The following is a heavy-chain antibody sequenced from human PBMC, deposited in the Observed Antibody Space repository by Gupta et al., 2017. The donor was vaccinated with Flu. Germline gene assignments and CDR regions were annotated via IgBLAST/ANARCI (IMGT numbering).Heavy chain of an antibody. J-gene: IGHJ4*02. Sequence: VQLVESGGGAVQAGRSLRLSCVASGFTFNNFGMHWVRQAPGKGLEWVAVTWYDGSNIYYADSVKGRFTISRDNFKDILYLQMDNLRAEDTATYFCARDPAKTVKYYFDSWGQGTQVTVSS. CDR3: ARDPAKTVKYYFDS. CDR1: GFTFNNFG. V-gene: IGHV3-33*01. D-gene: IGHD6-25*01. CDR2: TWYDGSNI.